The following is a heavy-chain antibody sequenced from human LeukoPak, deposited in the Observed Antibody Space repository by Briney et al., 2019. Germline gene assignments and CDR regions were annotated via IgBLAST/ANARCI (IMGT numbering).Heavy chain of an antibody. CDR1: GGSISSYY. J-gene: IGHJ5*02. Sequence: SETLSLTCTVSGGSISSYYWSWIRQPPGKGLEWIGNIYYSGSTNYNPSLKSRVTISVDTSKNQFSLKLSSVTAADTAVYYCARVSVGNWFDPWGQGTLVTVSS. CDR2: IYYSGST. CDR3: ARVSVGNWFDP. D-gene: IGHD1-26*01. V-gene: IGHV4-59*01.